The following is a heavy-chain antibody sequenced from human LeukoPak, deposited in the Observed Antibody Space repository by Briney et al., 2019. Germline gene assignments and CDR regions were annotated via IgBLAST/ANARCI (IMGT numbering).Heavy chain of an antibody. V-gene: IGHV3-30*02. CDR3: AKNIECSTTSCEGIFDY. J-gene: IGHJ4*02. CDR1: GFTFNTYG. D-gene: IGHD2-2*01. CDR2: IRSDGSYQ. Sequence: GGSLRLSCAASGFTFNTYGMHWVRQAPGKGLEWVAFIRSDGSYQHYAESLKGRFTISRDNSKNTLYLQMNSLRLEDTAVFYCAKNIECSTTSCEGIFDYWGQGILVTVSS.